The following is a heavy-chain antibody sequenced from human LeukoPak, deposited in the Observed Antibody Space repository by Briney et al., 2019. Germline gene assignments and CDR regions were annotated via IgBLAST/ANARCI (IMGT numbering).Heavy chain of an antibody. CDR3: ARGPNKSDGGNSGSAWFDP. CDR1: GYTFTPYD. Sequence: ASVKVSCKASGYTFTPYDINWVRQATGQGLEWMGWMNPNSGNTGYAQKFQGRVTMTRNTSISTAYMELSSLTSEDTAVYYCARGPNKSDGGNSGSAWFDPWGQGTLVTVSS. CDR2: MNPNSGNT. V-gene: IGHV1-8*01. J-gene: IGHJ5*02. D-gene: IGHD4-23*01.